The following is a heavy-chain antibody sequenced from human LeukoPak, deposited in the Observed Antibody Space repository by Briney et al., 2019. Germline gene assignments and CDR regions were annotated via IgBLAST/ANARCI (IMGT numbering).Heavy chain of an antibody. Sequence: GRSLRLSCAASGFTFSSYGMHWVRQAPGKGLEWVAVISYDGSNKYYADSVKGRFTISRDNSKNTLYLQMNSLRAEDTAVYYCAKVSSPLGWLLPLDYWGQGTLVTVSS. J-gene: IGHJ4*02. CDR1: GFTFSSYG. V-gene: IGHV3-30*18. D-gene: IGHD3-22*01. CDR2: ISYDGSNK. CDR3: AKVSSPLGWLLPLDY.